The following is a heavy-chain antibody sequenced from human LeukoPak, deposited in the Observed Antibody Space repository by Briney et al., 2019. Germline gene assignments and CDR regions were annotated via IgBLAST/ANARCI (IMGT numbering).Heavy chain of an antibody. D-gene: IGHD5-12*01. V-gene: IGHV1-18*01. CDR2: NSPYNGYT. Sequence: ASVKVSCKASGYTFINSAIGWVRQAPGQGREWMGWNSPYNGYTKYAESLQGRVTMTTDTSTSTAYMELRSLRSDDTAMYYCARVGASYDGLIDYWGQGTRVTVSS. CDR3: ARVGASYDGLIDY. J-gene: IGHJ4*02. CDR1: GYTFINSA.